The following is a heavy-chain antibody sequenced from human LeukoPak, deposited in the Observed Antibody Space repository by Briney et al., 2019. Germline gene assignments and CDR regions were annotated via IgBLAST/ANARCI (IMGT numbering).Heavy chain of an antibody. Sequence: SETLSLTCTVSGGSISSHYWSWIRQPPGRGLEWIGYIYYSGSTNYNPSLKSRVTISVDTSKNQFSLKLSSVTAADTAVYYCARDLVSWDSSLPYMDVWGKGTTVTVSS. J-gene: IGHJ6*03. CDR2: IYYSGST. D-gene: IGHD6-13*01. V-gene: IGHV4-59*11. CDR3: ARDLVSWDSSLPYMDV. CDR1: GGSISSHY.